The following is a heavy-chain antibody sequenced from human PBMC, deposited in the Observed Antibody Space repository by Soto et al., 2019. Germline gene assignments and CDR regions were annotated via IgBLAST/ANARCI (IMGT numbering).Heavy chain of an antibody. CDR2: ISYDGSNK. D-gene: IGHD3-3*01. J-gene: IGHJ6*02. CDR1: GFTFSSYA. CDR3: ARDAVLRFLEWLIPHYYGMDV. V-gene: IGHV3-30-3*01. Sequence: GGSLRLSCAASGFTFSSYAMHWVRQAPGKGLEWVAVISYDGSNKYYADSVKGRFTISRDNSKNTLYLQMSSLRAEDTAVYYCARDAVLRFLEWLIPHYYGMDVWGQGTTVTVSS.